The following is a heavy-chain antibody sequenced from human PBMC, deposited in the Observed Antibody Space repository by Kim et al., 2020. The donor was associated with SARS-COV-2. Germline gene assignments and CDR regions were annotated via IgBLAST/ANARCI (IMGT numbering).Heavy chain of an antibody. D-gene: IGHD5-12*01. CDR3: ARVSGRDGYNYDY. V-gene: IGHV3-13*01. J-gene: IGHJ4*02. Sequence: YHGAVKGRFTTSRENAKNSLYLQMNSLRAGDTAVYYCARVSGRDGYNYDYWGQGTLVTVSS.